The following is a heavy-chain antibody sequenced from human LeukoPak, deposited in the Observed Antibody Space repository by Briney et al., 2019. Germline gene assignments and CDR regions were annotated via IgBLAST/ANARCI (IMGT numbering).Heavy chain of an antibody. CDR3: ARGGIGSFGSWFDP. CDR1: GGSISSYC. Sequence: SETLSLTCTVSGGSISSYCWSWIRQPPGKGLEWIGYIYYSGSTNYNPSLKSRVTISVDTSKNQFSLKLSSVTAADTAVYYCARGGIGSFGSWFDPWGQGTLVTVSS. CDR2: IYYSGST. J-gene: IGHJ5*02. V-gene: IGHV4-59*01. D-gene: IGHD3-10*01.